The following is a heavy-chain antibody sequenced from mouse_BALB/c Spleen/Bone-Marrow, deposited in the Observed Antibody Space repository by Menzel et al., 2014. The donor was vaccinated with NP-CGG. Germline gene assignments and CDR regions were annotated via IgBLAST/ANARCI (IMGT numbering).Heavy chain of an antibody. D-gene: IGHD1-1*01. Sequence: VQLQQSGAELARPGASVKMSCQASGYTFTRYTMHWEKKRPGQGLEWIGYIIPNSGYSNYNQKFKDKATSTADKSSSTAYMQLSSLTSEDSAVYYCTIRYYAMDYWGHGTSVTVSS. CDR2: IIPNSGYS. J-gene: IGHJ4*01. CDR3: TIRYYAMDY. CDR1: GYTFTRYT. V-gene: IGHV1-4*01.